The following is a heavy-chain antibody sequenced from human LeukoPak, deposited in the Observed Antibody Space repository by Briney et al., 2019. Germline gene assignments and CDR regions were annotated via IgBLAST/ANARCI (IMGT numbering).Heavy chain of an antibody. CDR2: FDPEDGET. D-gene: IGHD3-3*01. CDR1: GYTLTELS. J-gene: IGHJ6*03. Sequence: ASVKVSCKVSGYTLTELSMHWVRQAPGKGLEWMGGFDPEDGETIYAQKFQGRVTMTEDTSTDTAYMELSSLRSEDTAVYYCATGYDFWSGPYYYYYMDVWGKGTTVTVSS. V-gene: IGHV1-24*01. CDR3: ATGYDFWSGPYYYYYMDV.